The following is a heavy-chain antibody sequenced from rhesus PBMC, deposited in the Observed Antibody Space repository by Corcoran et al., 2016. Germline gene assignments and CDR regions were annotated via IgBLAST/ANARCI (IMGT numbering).Heavy chain of an antibody. Sequence: QVQLQESGPGLVKPSETLSLTCAVSGGSISSGYYYWSWIRQPPGKGLEWIGYIIYRGSTSYNPSLKSRVTISRDTSKHQFSLRLSSVTAADTAVYYCARSSGSYYFDYWGQGVLVTVSS. D-gene: IGHD1-44*02. J-gene: IGHJ4*01. CDR3: ARSSGSYYFDY. V-gene: IGHV4-122*02. CDR2: IIYRGST. CDR1: GGSISSGYYY.